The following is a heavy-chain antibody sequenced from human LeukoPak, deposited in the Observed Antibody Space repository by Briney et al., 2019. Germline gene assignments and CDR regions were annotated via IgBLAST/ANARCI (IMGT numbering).Heavy chain of an antibody. J-gene: IGHJ4*02. Sequence: GGSLRLSCATSGFTFRDYAMSWVRLAPGKGLHWVGFIRSKTYGGAADYGASVKGRFTIYRDDSQSIAYLLMNRLEIEDTAVYYCTRIGIGIIGRDPVDYWGQGTLVTVSS. CDR1: GFTFRDYA. CDR3: TRIGIGIIGRDPVDY. V-gene: IGHV3-49*04. D-gene: IGHD2-21*01. CDR2: IRSKTYGGAA.